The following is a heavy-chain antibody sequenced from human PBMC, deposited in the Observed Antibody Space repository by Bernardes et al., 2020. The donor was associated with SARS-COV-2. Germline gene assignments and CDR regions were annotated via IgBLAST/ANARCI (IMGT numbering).Heavy chain of an antibody. CDR2: IHFDGSPT. Sequence: GGSLRLSCVASGFNCRSYWMHWVRQVPGKGLEWVSRIHFDGSPTYYADSVKGRFTISRDNAKNMMFLQMDSLRVEDTALYYCVRGTAGGYGIFDSWGQGSLVIVSS. D-gene: IGHD5-12*01. J-gene: IGHJ4*02. CDR3: VRGTAGGYGIFDS. V-gene: IGHV3-74*01. CDR1: GFNCRSYW.